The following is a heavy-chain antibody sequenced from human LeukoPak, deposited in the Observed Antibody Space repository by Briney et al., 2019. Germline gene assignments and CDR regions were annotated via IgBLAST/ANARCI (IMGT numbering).Heavy chain of an antibody. Sequence: GGSLRLSCAASGFTFSDYYMSWIRQAPGKGLEWVSSISSSGNTISYSDSVKGRFTISRDNAKNSLYLQMNSLRAEDTAVYYCARDLGGSGTDAFDIWGQGTMVTVSS. CDR3: ARDLGGSGTDAFDI. CDR2: ISSSGNTI. V-gene: IGHV3-11*04. CDR1: GFTFSDYY. J-gene: IGHJ3*02. D-gene: IGHD3-3*01.